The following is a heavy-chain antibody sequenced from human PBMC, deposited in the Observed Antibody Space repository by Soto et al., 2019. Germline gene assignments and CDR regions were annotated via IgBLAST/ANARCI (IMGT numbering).Heavy chain of an antibody. V-gene: IGHV1-46*01. D-gene: IGHD2-21*01. J-gene: IGHJ4*02. CDR3: ARLLAPYCGGDCYSGFDY. Sequence: ASVKVSCKASGYTFTSYYMHWVQQAPGQGLEWMGIINPSGGSTSYAQKFQGRVTMTRDTSTSTVYMGLSSLRSEDTAVYYCARLLAPYCGGDCYSGFDYWGQGTQVTVSS. CDR1: GYTFTSYY. CDR2: INPSGGST.